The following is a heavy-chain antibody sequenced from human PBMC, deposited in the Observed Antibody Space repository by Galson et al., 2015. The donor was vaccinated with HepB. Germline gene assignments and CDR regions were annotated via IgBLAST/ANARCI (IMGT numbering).Heavy chain of an antibody. Sequence: TLSLTCSVSGGSISSGKYSWTWIRQHPGKGLEWIGYIYFSGSTYYNPTPKSRATISLDTSKNQFSLRLSSVTVADTAVYYCAKGTDYHDMSGVGGPPYHHWGQGTLVTVSS. CDR1: GGSISSGKYS. CDR3: AKGTDYHDMSGVGGPPYHH. J-gene: IGHJ4*02. CDR2: IYFSGST. D-gene: IGHD3-22*01. V-gene: IGHV4-31*03.